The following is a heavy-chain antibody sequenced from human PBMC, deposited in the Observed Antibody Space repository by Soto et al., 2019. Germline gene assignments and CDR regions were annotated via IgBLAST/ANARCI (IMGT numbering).Heavy chain of an antibody. J-gene: IGHJ4*02. V-gene: IGHV4-30-2*01. CDR1: RFSISSGGYS. Sequence: SETLSLTCAFSRFSISSGGYSWSWIRQPPGKGLECIGYIYHSGGTYYHASLKSRGTISVDSAKNQWFLNVCSVTAAATAVYYCARGPPLLWWSEGTLVT. CDR2: IYHSGGT. D-gene: IGHD2-21*01. CDR3: ARGPPLLW.